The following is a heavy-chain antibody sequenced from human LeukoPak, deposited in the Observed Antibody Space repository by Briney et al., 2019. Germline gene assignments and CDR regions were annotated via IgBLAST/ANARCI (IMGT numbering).Heavy chain of an antibody. CDR2: IKQDGSET. CDR1: GFTFSNYW. CDR3: ARDVTGLDY. V-gene: IGHV3-7*05. D-gene: IGHD3-16*01. Sequence: GGSLRLSCAASGFTFSNYWMIWLRQAPGKGLEWVANIKQDGSETYYVDSVRGRFSISRDNAKNSLYLQMNSLRAEDTAVYYCARDVTGLDYWGRGTLVTVSS. J-gene: IGHJ4*02.